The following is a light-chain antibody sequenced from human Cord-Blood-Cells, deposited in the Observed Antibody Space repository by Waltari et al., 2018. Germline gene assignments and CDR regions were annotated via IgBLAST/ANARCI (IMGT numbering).Light chain of an antibody. CDR3: CSYAGSYTF. CDR1: SSDVGGYNY. J-gene: IGLJ1*01. Sequence: QSALTQPRSVSGSPGQSVTISCTGTSSDVGGYNYVSWYQQHPGKAPKLMIYDVSKRPSGVPDRFAGTKSGTPACLTISGLQSEDEADYYCCSYAGSYTFFGTGTKVTVL. V-gene: IGLV2-11*01. CDR2: DVS.